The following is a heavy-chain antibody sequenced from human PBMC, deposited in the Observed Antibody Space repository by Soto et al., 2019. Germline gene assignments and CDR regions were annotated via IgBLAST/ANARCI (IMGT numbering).Heavy chain of an antibody. J-gene: IGHJ5*02. CDR3: AKGGWNYWFAP. V-gene: IGHV3-53*01. CDR1: GFTVSSNF. CDR2: IYGGGST. D-gene: IGHD1-7*01. Sequence: GGSLRLSCAASGFTVSSNFMSWVRQAPGKGLEWVSVIYGGGSTYYADSVKGRFTISRDNSKNTVYLQMSSLRVEDTAIYYCAKGGWNYWFAPWGQGTLVTVSS.